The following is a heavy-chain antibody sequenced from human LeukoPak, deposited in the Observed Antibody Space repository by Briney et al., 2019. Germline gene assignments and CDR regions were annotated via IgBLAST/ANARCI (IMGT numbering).Heavy chain of an antibody. Sequence: GGSLRLSCAASGFTFSSYGMSWVRQAPGKGLEWVSAISGSGGSTYYADSVKGRFTISRDNSKNTLYLQMNSLRAEDTAVYYCAKDLYPYYYDSSGSTGADYWGQGTLVTVSS. J-gene: IGHJ4*02. V-gene: IGHV3-23*01. CDR2: ISGSGGST. D-gene: IGHD3-22*01. CDR1: GFTFSSYG. CDR3: AKDLYPYYYDSSGSTGADY.